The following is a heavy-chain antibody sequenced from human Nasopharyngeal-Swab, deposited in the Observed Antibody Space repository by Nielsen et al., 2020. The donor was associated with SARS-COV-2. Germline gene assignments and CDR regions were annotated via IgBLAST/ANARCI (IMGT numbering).Heavy chain of an antibody. Sequence: VRQMPGKGLEWMGIIYPGGSDTRYSPSFQGQVTISADKSISTAYLQWSSLKASDTAMYYCARQGKWEPYYYYGMDVWGQGTTVTVSS. D-gene: IGHD1-26*01. V-gene: IGHV5-51*01. CDR3: ARQGKWEPYYYYGMDV. J-gene: IGHJ6*02. CDR2: IYPGGSDT.